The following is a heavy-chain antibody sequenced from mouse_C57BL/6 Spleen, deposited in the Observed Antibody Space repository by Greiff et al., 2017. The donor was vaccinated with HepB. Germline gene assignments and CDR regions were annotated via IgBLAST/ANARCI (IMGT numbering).Heavy chain of an antibody. Sequence: VKLVESGPGLVAPSQRLSITCTVSGFSLTSYGVDWVRQSPGKGLEWLGVIWGVGSTNYNSALKSRLSISKDNSKSQVFLKMNSLQTDDTAMYYCATSYDYDAWFAYWGQGTLVTVSA. CDR2: IWGVGST. CDR1: GFSLTSYG. J-gene: IGHJ3*01. D-gene: IGHD2-4*01. CDR3: ATSYDYDAWFAY. V-gene: IGHV2-6*01.